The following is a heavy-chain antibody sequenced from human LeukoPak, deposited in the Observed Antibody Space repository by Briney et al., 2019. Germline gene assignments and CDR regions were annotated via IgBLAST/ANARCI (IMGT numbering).Heavy chain of an antibody. Sequence: ASVKVSCKASGYTFTSYDFNWLRQATGQGTEWMGWMNPNSGATGYAQKFQGRVTMTRSASINTAYMELSNLRSEDTAVYYCARAPRSWGVDYWGQGTLVTVSS. J-gene: IGHJ4*02. CDR3: ARAPRSWGVDY. D-gene: IGHD7-27*01. V-gene: IGHV1-8*01. CDR1: GYTFTSYD. CDR2: MNPNSGAT.